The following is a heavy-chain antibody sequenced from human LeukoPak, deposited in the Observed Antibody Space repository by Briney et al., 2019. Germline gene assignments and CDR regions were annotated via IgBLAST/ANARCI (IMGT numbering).Heavy chain of an antibody. CDR1: GYTFTGYY. V-gene: IGHV1-2*06. D-gene: IGHD4-17*01. Sequence: ASVKVSCKASGYTFTGYYMHWVRQAPGQGLEWMGRINPNSGGTNYAQKFQGRVTMTRDTSTSTVYMELSSLRSEDTAVYYCARVGGDYPWWYFDYWGQGTLVTVSS. CDR3: ARVGGDYPWWYFDY. J-gene: IGHJ4*02. CDR2: INPNSGGT.